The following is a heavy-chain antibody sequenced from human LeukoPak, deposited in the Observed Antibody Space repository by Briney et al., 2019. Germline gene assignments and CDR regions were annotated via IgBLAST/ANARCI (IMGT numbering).Heavy chain of an antibody. D-gene: IGHD3-10*01. CDR1: GFTFSSYA. J-gene: IGHJ6*03. CDR2: ISGSGGST. V-gene: IGHV3-23*01. CDR3: ARIGTNYYYYMDV. Sequence: GGSLRLSCAASGFTFSSYAMSWVRQAPGKGLEWVSAISGSGGSTYYADSVKGRFTISRDNSKNSLYLQMNSLRAEDTAVYYCARIGTNYYYYMDVWGKGTTVTVSS.